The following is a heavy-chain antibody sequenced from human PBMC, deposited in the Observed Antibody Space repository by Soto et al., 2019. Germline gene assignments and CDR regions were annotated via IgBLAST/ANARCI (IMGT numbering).Heavy chain of an antibody. V-gene: IGHV3-15*01. CDR1: GLTFSNAW. Sequence: PGGSLRLSCAASGLTFSNAWMSWVRQAPGKGLEWVGRIKSKTDGGTTDYAAPVKGRFTISRDDSKNTLYLQMNSLKTEDTAVYYCTTTSTVTRPYYYYGMDVWGQGTTVTVSS. CDR2: IKSKTDGGTT. CDR3: TTTSTVTRPYYYYGMDV. D-gene: IGHD4-17*01. J-gene: IGHJ6*02.